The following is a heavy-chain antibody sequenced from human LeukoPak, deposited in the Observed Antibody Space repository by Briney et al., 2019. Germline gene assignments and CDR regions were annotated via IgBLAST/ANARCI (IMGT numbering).Heavy chain of an antibody. V-gene: IGHV4-38-2*02. CDR3: ASDPYDILTGYYTGY. CDR2: IYHSGST. Sequence: SETLSLTCTVSGYSISSGYYWGWIRQPPGKGLEWIGSIYHSGSTYYNPSLKSRVTISVDTSKNQFSLQLSSVTAADTAVYYCASDPYDILTGYYTGYWGQGTLVTVSS. D-gene: IGHD3-9*01. CDR1: GYSISSGYY. J-gene: IGHJ4*02.